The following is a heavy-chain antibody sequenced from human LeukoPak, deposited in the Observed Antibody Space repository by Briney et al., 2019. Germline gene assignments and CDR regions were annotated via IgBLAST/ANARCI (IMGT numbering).Heavy chain of an antibody. J-gene: IGHJ3*02. V-gene: IGHV3-23*01. D-gene: IGHD1-26*01. Sequence: GGSLRLYCAASGFIFTGYAMSWVRQAPGKGLEWVSAISGSGGSTYYTDSVKGRFTISRDNSKNTLYLQMNSLRAEDTAVYYCAKHGGSYLRGLDIWGQGTMVTVSS. CDR1: GFIFTGYA. CDR2: ISGSGGST. CDR3: AKHGGSYLRGLDI.